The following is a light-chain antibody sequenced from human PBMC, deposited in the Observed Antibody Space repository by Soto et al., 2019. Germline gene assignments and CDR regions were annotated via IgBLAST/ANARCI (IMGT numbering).Light chain of an antibody. Sequence: DVVMTQSPLSLPVTLGQPASISCRSSQSLVRSDGNTYLNWFQQRPGQSPRRLIYKVSNRDSGVPDRFSGSGSGTDFTLKISRVEAEDVGVYYCMQGIHWAWTFGQGTKVDIK. CDR3: MQGIHWAWT. V-gene: IGKV2-30*02. J-gene: IGKJ1*01. CDR2: KVS. CDR1: QSLVRSDGNTY.